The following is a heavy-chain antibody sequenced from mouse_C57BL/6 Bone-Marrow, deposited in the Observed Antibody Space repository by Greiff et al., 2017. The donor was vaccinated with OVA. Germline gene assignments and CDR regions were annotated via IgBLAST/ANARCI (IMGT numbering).Heavy chain of an antibody. CDR1: GYTFTSYW. CDR3: ARSRDYDGCWFAY. CDR2: IYPASGST. D-gene: IGHD2-4*01. V-gene: IGHV1-55*01. J-gene: IGHJ3*01. Sequence: QVQLQQPGAELVKPGASVKMSCKASGYTFTSYWITWVKQRPGQGLEWIGEIYPASGSTNYNQKFKSKATLTVDTSSSTAYMQLSSLTSEDSAVXYCARSRDYDGCWFAYWGQGTLLTVSA.